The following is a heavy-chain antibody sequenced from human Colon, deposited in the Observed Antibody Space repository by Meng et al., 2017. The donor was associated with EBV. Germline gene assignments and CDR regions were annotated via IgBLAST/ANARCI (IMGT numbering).Heavy chain of an antibody. J-gene: IGHJ4*02. V-gene: IGHV6-1*02. D-gene: IGHD1-26*01. CDR1: GDSVSSNSAV. CDR2: TYYRSKWYN. Sequence: LSQAGPGLATPSQTLSLTFAIPGDSVSSNSAVWNWTRQSPSRGLEWLGRTYYRSKWYNDYAVSVKSRITINPDTSKNQFSLQLNSVTPEDTAVYYCARVAVGISSFDYWGQGTLVTVSS. CDR3: ARVAVGISSFDY.